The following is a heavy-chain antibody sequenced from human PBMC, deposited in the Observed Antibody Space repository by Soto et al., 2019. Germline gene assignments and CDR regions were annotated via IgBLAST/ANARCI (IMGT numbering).Heavy chain of an antibody. CDR1: SGSISSSNW. Sequence: SETLSLTCAVSSGSISSSNWWSWVRQPPGKGLEWIGEIYHSGSTNYNPSLKSRVTISVDKSKNQFSLKLSSVTAADTAVYYCASYGDSPDFDYWGQGTLVTVSS. CDR3: ASYGDSPDFDY. D-gene: IGHD4-17*01. J-gene: IGHJ4*02. V-gene: IGHV4-4*02. CDR2: IYHSGST.